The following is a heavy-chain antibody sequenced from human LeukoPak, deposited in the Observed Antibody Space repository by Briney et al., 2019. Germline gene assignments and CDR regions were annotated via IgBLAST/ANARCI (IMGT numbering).Heavy chain of an antibody. Sequence: ASVKVSCKASGYTVTSYYMHWVRQAPGQGLEWMGILNPSGGSSSYAQKFQGRATLTRATSTSTVYMELSSLRSEDTAVYYCARGRYSSGWYLNYWGQGTLVTVSS. D-gene: IGHD6-19*01. CDR3: ARGRYSSGWYLNY. CDR1: GYTVTSYY. J-gene: IGHJ4*02. V-gene: IGHV1-46*01. CDR2: LNPSGGSS.